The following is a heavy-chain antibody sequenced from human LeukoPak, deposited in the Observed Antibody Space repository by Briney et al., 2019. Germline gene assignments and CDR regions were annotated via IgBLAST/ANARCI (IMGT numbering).Heavy chain of an antibody. J-gene: IGHJ6*02. CDR2: ISGSGGST. D-gene: IGHD6-13*01. CDR1: GFTFSSYA. V-gene: IGHV3-23*01. CDR3: AKAPPSSYYYYYGMDV. Sequence: PGGSLRLSCAASGFTFSSYAMSWVRQAPGKGLEWVSAISGSGGSTYYADSVKGRFTIPRGISKNTLYLQINSLRAEDTAVYYCAKAPPSSYYYYYGMDVWGQGTTVTVSS.